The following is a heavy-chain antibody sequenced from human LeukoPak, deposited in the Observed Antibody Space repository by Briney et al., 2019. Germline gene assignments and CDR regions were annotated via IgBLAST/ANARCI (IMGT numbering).Heavy chain of an antibody. D-gene: IGHD3-22*01. V-gene: IGHV1-69*04. CDR3: AGYSSGYYFGY. J-gene: IGHJ4*02. CDR2: IIPILGIA. CDR1: GGTFSSYA. Sequence: SVKVSCKASGGTFSSYAISWVRQAPGQGLKWMGRIIPILGIANYAQKFQGRVTITADKSTSTAYMELSSLRSEDTAVYYCAGYSSGYYFGYWGQGTLVTVSS.